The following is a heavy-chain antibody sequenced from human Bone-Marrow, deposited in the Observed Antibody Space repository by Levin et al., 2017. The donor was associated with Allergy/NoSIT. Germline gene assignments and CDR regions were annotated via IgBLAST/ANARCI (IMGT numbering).Heavy chain of an antibody. CDR3: AKDRSGSRSKGDLDY. J-gene: IGHJ4*02. V-gene: IGHV3-23*01. CDR1: GFTFAKYA. CDR2: ISGSGSGT. Sequence: AGGSLRLSCAASGFTFAKYAVTWVRQAPGKGLDWVSTISGSGSGTYYADSVRGRFTISRDNSKNTVYLQMNSLRVEDTALYYCAKDRSGSRSKGDLDYWGQGTLVTVSS. D-gene: IGHD3-3*01.